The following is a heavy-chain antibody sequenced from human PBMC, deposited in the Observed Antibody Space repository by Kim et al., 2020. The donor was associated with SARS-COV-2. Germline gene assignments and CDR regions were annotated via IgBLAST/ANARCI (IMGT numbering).Heavy chain of an antibody. CDR2: MYSGGST. V-gene: IGHV3-53*01. CDR1: GFTVSSNY. Sequence: GGSLRLSCAASGFTVSSNYMSWVRQAPGKGLEWVSVMYSGGSTYYADSVKGRFTISRDNSKNTVYLQMNSLRVEDTAVYYCARGVPPYWGQGTLVTVSS. J-gene: IGHJ4*02. CDR3: ARGVPPY.